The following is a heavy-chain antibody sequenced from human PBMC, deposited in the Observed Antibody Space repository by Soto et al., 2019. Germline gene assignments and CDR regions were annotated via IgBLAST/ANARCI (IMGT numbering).Heavy chain of an antibody. J-gene: IGHJ4*02. CDR2: INPIFGTT. V-gene: IGHV1-69*06. D-gene: IGHD6-25*01. CDR3: AMQRGGVVY. CDR1: GGTLSSYA. Sequence: RASVKVSCKASGGTLSSYAISWVRQAPGQGLEWMGGINPIFGTTNYAQKFQGRVTMTADTSTSTAYMDLSRLRSDDTAVYYCAMQRGGVVYWGQGTLVTVSS.